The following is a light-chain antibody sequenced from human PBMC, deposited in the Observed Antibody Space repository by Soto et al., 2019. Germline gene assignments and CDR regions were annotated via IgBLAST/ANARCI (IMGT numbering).Light chain of an antibody. CDR3: SSYTSSTTLYV. V-gene: IGLV2-14*01. CDR2: EIS. Sequence: QAALTQPASVSGSPGQSITISCIGTSSGVGGYNYVSWYQQYPGKAPKLMIYEISNRPSGDSSRFSGSKSGNTVSLTISGIQAEDEADDYCSSYTSSTTLYVIGTGIKVTV. J-gene: IGLJ1*01. CDR1: SSGVGGYNY.